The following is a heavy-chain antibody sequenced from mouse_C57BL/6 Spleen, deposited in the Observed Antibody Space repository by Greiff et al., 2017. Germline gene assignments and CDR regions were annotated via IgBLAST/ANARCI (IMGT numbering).Heavy chain of an antibody. CDR2: ISGGGGNT. Sequence: EVKLVESGGGLVKPGGSLKLSCAASGFTFSSYTMSWVRQTPEKRLEWVATISGGGGNTYYPDSVKGRFTIYRDNATNTLYLKMSSLRSEDTALDYCARQYGTYWYFDVWGTGTTVTVSS. CDR1: GFTFSSYT. D-gene: IGHD1-1*01. V-gene: IGHV5-9*01. J-gene: IGHJ1*03. CDR3: ARQYGTYWYFDV.